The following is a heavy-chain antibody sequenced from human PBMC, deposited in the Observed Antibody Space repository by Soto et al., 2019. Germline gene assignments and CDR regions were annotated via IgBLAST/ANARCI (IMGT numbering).Heavy chain of an antibody. CDR1: GFRFSDYG. D-gene: IGHD4-17*01. CDR2: MSFDGTYK. J-gene: IGHJ4*02. Sequence: QVQLAESGGGVVQPGRSLRLSCVGSGFRFSDYGMHWVRQAPGKGLEWVAMMSFDGTYKYYADSVKGRFIISRDNSKNALSLQRNSLRAEDTAGYYCAQDRRDGEYNSVYDFWGQGTLVTVSS. V-gene: IGHV3-30*18. CDR3: AQDRRDGEYNSVYDF.